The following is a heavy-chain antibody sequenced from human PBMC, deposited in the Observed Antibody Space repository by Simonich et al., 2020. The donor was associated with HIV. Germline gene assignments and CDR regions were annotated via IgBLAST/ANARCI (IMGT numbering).Heavy chain of an antibody. CDR1: GGSFSGYY. D-gene: IGHD6-13*01. J-gene: IGHJ1*01. Sequence: QVQLQKWGAGLLKPSATLSLTCAVYGGSFSGYYWSWIRQPPGKGLEWIGEINQSGSTNDNPSRKSRVTISVDTSKNQFSLTLSSVTAADTAVYYCARLTAGGLGEYFQHWGQGTLVTVSS. CDR2: INQSGST. V-gene: IGHV4-34*01. CDR3: ARLTAGGLGEYFQH.